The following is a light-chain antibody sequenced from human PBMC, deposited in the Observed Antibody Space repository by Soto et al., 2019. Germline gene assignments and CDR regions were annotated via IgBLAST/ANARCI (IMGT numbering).Light chain of an antibody. CDR2: GNS. J-gene: IGLJ3*02. Sequence: QSVLTQPPSLSGAPVQRVTISCNGSSSNIGAGYDVHWYQQLPGTAPKLLIYGNSNRPSGVPDRFSGSKSGTSASLAITGLQAEDEADYYCQSYDSSLSGVFGGGTKVTVL. CDR3: QSYDSSLSGV. V-gene: IGLV1-40*01. CDR1: SSNIGAGYD.